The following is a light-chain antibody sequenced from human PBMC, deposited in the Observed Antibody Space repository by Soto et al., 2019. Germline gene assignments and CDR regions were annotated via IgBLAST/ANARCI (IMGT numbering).Light chain of an antibody. Sequence: DIVMTQSPDSLAVSLGERATINCKSSQSVLYSSKNKNYLAWYQQKPGQPPKLLIYWASTRESGVTDRFSGDGSGTDFTLTISNLQAEDVAVYSCQQYFSTPALNFGGGTKVEIK. V-gene: IGKV4-1*01. CDR1: QSVLYSSKNKNY. CDR3: QQYFSTPALN. J-gene: IGKJ4*01. CDR2: WAS.